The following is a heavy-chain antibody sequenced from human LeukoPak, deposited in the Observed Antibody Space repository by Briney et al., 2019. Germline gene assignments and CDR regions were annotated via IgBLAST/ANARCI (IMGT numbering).Heavy chain of an antibody. D-gene: IGHD2/OR15-2a*01. Sequence: PGGSLRLSCAASGFTFTDYGIHWVRQAPGKGLEWVAFIRYDGTIKYYADSVKGRFTISRDNSRNTLYLQMNSLRTEDTAVYYCAKEGTASMPSDRDYWGPGTLVTVSS. CDR1: GFTFTDYG. V-gene: IGHV3-30*02. CDR2: IRYDGTIK. J-gene: IGHJ4*02. CDR3: AKEGTASMPSDRDY.